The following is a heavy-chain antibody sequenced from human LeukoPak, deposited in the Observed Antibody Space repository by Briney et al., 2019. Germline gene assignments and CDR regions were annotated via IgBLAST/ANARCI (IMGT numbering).Heavy chain of an antibody. V-gene: IGHV1-69*04. J-gene: IGHJ6*02. CDR2: IIPILGIA. CDR3: ARVVAVAGKGWGHYYYGMDV. CDR1: GGTFSSYA. Sequence: SVKVSCKASGGTFSSYAISWVRQAPGQGLEWMGRIIPILGIANYAQKFQGRVTITADKSTSTAYMELSSLRSEDTAVYYCARVVAVAGKGWGHYYYGMDVWGQGTTVTVSS. D-gene: IGHD6-19*01.